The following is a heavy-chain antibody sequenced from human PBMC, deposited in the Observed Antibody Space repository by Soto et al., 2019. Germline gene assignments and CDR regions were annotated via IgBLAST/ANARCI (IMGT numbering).Heavy chain of an antibody. CDR3: AKEGPPITMIVVVPGGAFDI. Sequence: GGSLRLSCAASGFTFSSYAMSWVRQAPGKGLEWVSAISGSGGSTYYADSVKGRFTISRDNTKNTLYLQMNSLRAEDTAVYYCAKEGPPITMIVVVPGGAFDIWGQGTMVTVSS. D-gene: IGHD3-22*01. CDR1: GFTFSSYA. CDR2: ISGSGGST. J-gene: IGHJ3*02. V-gene: IGHV3-23*01.